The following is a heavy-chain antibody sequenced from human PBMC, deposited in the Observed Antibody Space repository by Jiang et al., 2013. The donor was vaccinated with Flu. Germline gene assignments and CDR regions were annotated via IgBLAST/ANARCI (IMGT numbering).Heavy chain of an antibody. CDR2: IYYSGST. J-gene: IGHJ5*02. D-gene: IGHD3-10*01. CDR3: ASSYYGSGSYSFDP. V-gene: IGHV4-39*01. Sequence: GLVKPSETLSLTCTVSGGSISSSSYYWGWIRQPPGKGLEWIGSIYYSGSTYYNPSLKSRVTISVDTSKNQFSLKLSSVTAADTAVYYCASSYYGSGSYSFDPWGQGTLVTVSS. CDR1: GGSISSSSYY.